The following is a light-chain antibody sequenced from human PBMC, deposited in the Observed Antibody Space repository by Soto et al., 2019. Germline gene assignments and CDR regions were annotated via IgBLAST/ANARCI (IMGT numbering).Light chain of an antibody. Sequence: DIQMTQSPSSLSASVGDRVTITCQASEDISKCLNWYQHKPGKVPKVLIYDASNLETGVSSRFSGSGSGTVFTFTISSLQPEDIATYYCQQYENLPLTFGGGTKVDIK. CDR3: QQYENLPLT. V-gene: IGKV1-33*01. CDR2: DAS. J-gene: IGKJ4*01. CDR1: EDISKC.